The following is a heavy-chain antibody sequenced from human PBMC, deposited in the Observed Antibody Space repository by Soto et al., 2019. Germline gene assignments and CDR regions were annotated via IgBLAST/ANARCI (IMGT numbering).Heavy chain of an antibody. CDR1: GFTFTTYA. CDR3: ARDREVGAVAETLNY. Sequence: QVQLVESGGGVVQPGRSLRLSCAASGFTFTTYAMNWVRQAPGKGLEWVAVISHGGTNEYYADSVKGRFTISRDNSKNTRYLQMNSLRTEDTAVYYCARDREVGAVAETLNYWGQGTLVTVSS. D-gene: IGHD6-19*01. V-gene: IGHV3-30*04. J-gene: IGHJ4*02. CDR2: ISHGGTNE.